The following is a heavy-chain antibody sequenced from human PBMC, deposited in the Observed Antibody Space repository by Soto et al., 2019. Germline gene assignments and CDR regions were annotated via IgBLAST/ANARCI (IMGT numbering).Heavy chain of an antibody. CDR1: GGSISSYY. CDR2: IYYSGST. J-gene: IGHJ4*02. D-gene: IGHD2-2*01. CDR3: ARARKIVVVPAAPTRYYFDY. Sequence: SETLSLTCTVSGGSISSYYWSWIRQPPGKGLEWIGYIYYSGSTNYNPSLKGRVTISVDTSKNQFSLKLSSVTAADTAVYYCARARKIVVVPAAPTRYYFDYWGQGTLVTVSS. V-gene: IGHV4-59*01.